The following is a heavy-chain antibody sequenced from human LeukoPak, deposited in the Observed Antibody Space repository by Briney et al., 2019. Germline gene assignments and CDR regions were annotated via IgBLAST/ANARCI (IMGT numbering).Heavy chain of an antibody. Sequence: SETLSLTCTVSGGSISSHYWSWIRQPPGKGLEWIGYIYYSGSTNYNPSLKSRVTISVDTSKNQFSLKLSPVTAADTAVYYCARDDFWSGYYHWGQGTLVTVSS. CDR3: ARDDFWSGYYH. V-gene: IGHV4-59*11. CDR1: GGSISSHY. J-gene: IGHJ5*02. D-gene: IGHD3-3*01. CDR2: IYYSGST.